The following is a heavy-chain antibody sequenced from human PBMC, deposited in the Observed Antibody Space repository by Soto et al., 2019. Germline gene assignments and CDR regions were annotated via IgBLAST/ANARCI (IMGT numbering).Heavy chain of an antibody. V-gene: IGHV4-34*01. CDR1: GGSFSGYY. CDR2: INHSGST. Sequence: SETLSLTCAVYGGSFSGYYWSWIRQPPGKGLEWIGEINHSGSTNYNPSLKSRVTISVDTSKNQFSLKLSSVTAADTAVYYCARDKREYSYGYDYYYYYGMDVWGQGTTVTVSS. CDR3: ARDKREYSYGYDYYYYYGMDV. J-gene: IGHJ6*02. D-gene: IGHD5-18*01.